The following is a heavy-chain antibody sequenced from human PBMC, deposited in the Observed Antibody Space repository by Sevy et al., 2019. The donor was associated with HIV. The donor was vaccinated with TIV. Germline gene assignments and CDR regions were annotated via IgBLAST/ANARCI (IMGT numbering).Heavy chain of an antibody. CDR3: AKDVYYDSSGYYYEGGPFDY. D-gene: IGHD3-22*01. Sequence: GGSLRLSCAASGFTFSSYAMSWVRQAPGKGLEWVSAISGSGGSTYYADSVKGRFTISRDNSKNTLYLQMNSLRAKDTAVYYCAKDVYYDSSGYYYEGGPFDYWGQGTLVTVSS. J-gene: IGHJ4*02. V-gene: IGHV3-23*01. CDR2: ISGSGGST. CDR1: GFTFSSYA.